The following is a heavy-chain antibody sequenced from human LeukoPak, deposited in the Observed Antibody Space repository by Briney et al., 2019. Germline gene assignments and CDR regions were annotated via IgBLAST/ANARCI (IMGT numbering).Heavy chain of an antibody. CDR2: ISYDGSNK. V-gene: IGHV3-30-3*01. J-gene: IGHJ4*02. Sequence: PGGSLRLSCAASGFTFSSYAMHWVRQAPGKGLEWVAVISYDGSNKYYADSVKGRFTISRDNSKNTLYLQMNSLRAEDTAVHYCARDWGEVITTPFDYWGQGTLVTVSS. CDR3: ARDWGEVITTPFDY. D-gene: IGHD3-22*01. CDR1: GFTFSSYA.